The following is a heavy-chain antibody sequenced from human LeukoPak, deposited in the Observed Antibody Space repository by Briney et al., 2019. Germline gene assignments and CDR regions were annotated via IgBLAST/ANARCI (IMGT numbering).Heavy chain of an antibody. Sequence: PGRSLRLSCAASGFTFWSYGMQWVRQAPGKGLEWVAIIWYDGSKKYYADSVKGRFTISRDNSKNTLYLQMNSLGAEDTAVYYCARVAGHDIRGLITYYFDDWGQGTLVTVSS. CDR1: GFTFWSYG. CDR2: IWYDGSKK. D-gene: IGHD3-10*01. J-gene: IGHJ4*02. CDR3: ARVAGHDIRGLITYYFDD. V-gene: IGHV3-33*01.